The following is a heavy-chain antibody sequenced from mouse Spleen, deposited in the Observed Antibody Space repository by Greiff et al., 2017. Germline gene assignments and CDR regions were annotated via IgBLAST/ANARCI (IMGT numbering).Heavy chain of an antibody. CDR3: ARNWCDY. CDR2: ISSGSSTI. V-gene: IGHV5-17*02. J-gene: IGHJ2*01. Sequence: EVKLVESGGGLVQPGGSRKLSCAASGFTFSSFGMHWVRQAPEKGLEWVAYISSGSSTIYYADTVKGRFTISRDNPKNTLFLQMTSLRSEDTAVYYCARNWCDYWGQGTTLTVPS. CDR1: GFTFSSFG. D-gene: IGHD4-1*01.